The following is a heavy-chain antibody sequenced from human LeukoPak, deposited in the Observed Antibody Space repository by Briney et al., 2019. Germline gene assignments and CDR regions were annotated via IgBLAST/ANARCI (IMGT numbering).Heavy chain of an antibody. CDR2: IKEQGSET. CDR3: ARDSRPRGGSCFDN. J-gene: IGHJ4*02. D-gene: IGHD2-15*01. Sequence: SGGSLRLSCAASGFTFSEYWMSWVCQAPGKGLEWVANIKEQGSETYYVDSVKGRFTISRDDATNSVYLQMNSLRAEDTALYYCARDSRPRGGSCFDNWGQGTLVTISS. CDR1: GFTFSEYW. V-gene: IGHV3-7*01.